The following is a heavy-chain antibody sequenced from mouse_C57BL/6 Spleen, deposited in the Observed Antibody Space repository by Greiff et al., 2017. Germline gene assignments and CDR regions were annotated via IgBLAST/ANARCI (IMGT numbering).Heavy chain of an antibody. J-gene: IGHJ2*01. V-gene: IGHV1-82*01. CDR1: GYAFSSSW. CDR3: AREDTTVVPYFDY. Sequence: QVQLKQSGPELVKPGASVKISCKASGYAFSSSWMNWVKQRPGKGLEWIGRIYPGDGDNNYNGKFKGKATLTADKSSSPAYMQLSSLTSEDSAVYFCAREDTTVVPYFDYWGQGTTLTVSS. D-gene: IGHD1-1*01. CDR2: IYPGDGDN.